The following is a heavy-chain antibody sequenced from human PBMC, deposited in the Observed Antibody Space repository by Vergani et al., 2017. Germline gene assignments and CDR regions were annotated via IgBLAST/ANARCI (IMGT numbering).Heavy chain of an antibody. CDR2: IYYSGTT. J-gene: IGHJ4*02. Sequence: QPHLQESGPGLVKPSETLSLTCTVSGDSISSNIKYWGWIRQPPGKGLECIGSIYYSGTTYYNPSLRSRVTISSDTSKNQFSLKLRSVTAADTAVYYCVDAPSRVISVTWLSPFDFWVQGTLVTVSS. V-gene: IGHV4-39*01. CDR3: VDAPSRVISVTWLSPFDF. D-gene: IGHD3-22*01. CDR1: GDSISSNIKY.